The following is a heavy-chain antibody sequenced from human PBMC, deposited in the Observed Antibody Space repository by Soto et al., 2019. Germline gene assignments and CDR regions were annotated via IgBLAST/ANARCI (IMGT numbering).Heavy chain of an antibody. V-gene: IGHV3-30*18. Sequence: SLRLSCAASGFTFSSYGMHWVRQAPGKGLEWVAVISYDGSNKYYADSVKGRFTISRDNSKNTLYLQMNSLRAEDTAVYYCAKDQQQLVRNYYYYYGMDVWGQGTTVTVSS. CDR3: AKDQQQLVRNYYYYYGMDV. CDR2: ISYDGSNK. J-gene: IGHJ6*02. D-gene: IGHD6-13*01. CDR1: GFTFSSYG.